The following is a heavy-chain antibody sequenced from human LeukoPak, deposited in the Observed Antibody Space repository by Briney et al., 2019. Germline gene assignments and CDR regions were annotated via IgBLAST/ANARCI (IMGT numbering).Heavy chain of an antibody. D-gene: IGHD3-9*01. CDR1: GFTFTNYN. J-gene: IGHJ3*02. V-gene: IGHV3-30*18. CDR3: ANFDGDSQAFHI. CDR2: ILYDGSKK. Sequence: GGSLRLSCSASGFTFTNYNMHWVRQTPGKGLQWVAAILYDGSKKYYADSVKGRFSVYRDNSNNTLYLQMNSLKTEDTAVYSCANFDGDSQAFHIWGQGTMVTVSS.